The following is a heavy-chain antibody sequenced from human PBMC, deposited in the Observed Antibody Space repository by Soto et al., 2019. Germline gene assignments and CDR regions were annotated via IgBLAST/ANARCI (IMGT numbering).Heavy chain of an antibody. D-gene: IGHD2-2*01. V-gene: IGHV3-23*01. CDR2: ISGSGGST. J-gene: IGHJ5*02. CDR1: GFTFSSYA. Sequence: TGGSLRLSCAASGFTFSSYAMSWVRQAPGKGPEWVSAISGSGGSTYYADSVKGRFTISRDNSKNTLYLQMNSLRAEDTAVYYCAKGPRSRIVVVPAAIPPWFDPWGQGTLVTVSS. CDR3: AKGPRSRIVVVPAAIPPWFDP.